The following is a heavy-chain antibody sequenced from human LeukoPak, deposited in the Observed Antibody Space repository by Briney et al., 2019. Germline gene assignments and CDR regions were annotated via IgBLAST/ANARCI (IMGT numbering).Heavy chain of an antibody. V-gene: IGHV3-23*01. Sequence: GGSLRLSCAASGFTFSSYAMSWVRQAPGKGLEWVSAISGSGGSTYYADSVKGRFTISRDNSKNTLYLQMNSLRTEDTAVYYCAKGGGYCSSTSCYYAFDIWGQGTMVTVSS. CDR2: ISGSGGST. J-gene: IGHJ3*02. CDR3: AKGGGYCSSTSCYYAFDI. CDR1: GFTFSSYA. D-gene: IGHD2-2*01.